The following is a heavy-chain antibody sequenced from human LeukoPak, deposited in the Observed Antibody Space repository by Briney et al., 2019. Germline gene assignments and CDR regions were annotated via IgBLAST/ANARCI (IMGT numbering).Heavy chain of an antibody. D-gene: IGHD4-11*01. J-gene: IGHJ4*01. V-gene: IGHV3-7*01. Sequence: PGGSLRLSCEASGFGFSSYWMSWVRQAPGRGLEWVANIKQDGSEKNYVDSVKGRFTISRDNGNNLLYLQMNGLRDEDTAVYYCARDAQRGFDYSNSLKNWGHGTLVTVSS. CDR2: IKQDGSEK. CDR3: ARDAQRGFDYSNSLKN. CDR1: GFGFSSYW.